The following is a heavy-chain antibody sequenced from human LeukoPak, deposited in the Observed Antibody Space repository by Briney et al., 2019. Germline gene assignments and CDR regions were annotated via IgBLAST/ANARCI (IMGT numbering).Heavy chain of an antibody. CDR2: ISAYNGNT. J-gene: IGHJ4*02. CDR3: ARDSRDSYGSFDY. Sequence: GASVKVSCKTSGGTFNNSAISWVRQAPGQGLEWMGWISAYNGNTNYAQKLQGRVTMTTDTSTSTAYMELRSLRSDDTAVYYCARDSRDSYGSFDYWGQGTLVTVSS. V-gene: IGHV1-18*01. D-gene: IGHD5-18*01. CDR1: GGTFNNSA.